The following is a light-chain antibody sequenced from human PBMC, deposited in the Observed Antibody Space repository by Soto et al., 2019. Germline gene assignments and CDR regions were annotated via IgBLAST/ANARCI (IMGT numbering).Light chain of an antibody. CDR2: GAS. CDR1: QSVSSSY. CDR3: QQYGSSIT. V-gene: IGKV3-20*01. Sequence: EIVLTQSPGTLSLSPGERATLSCRASQSVSSSYLAWYQQKPGQAPRLLIYGASSRATGIPDRFSGSGSGTDCTLTISRLEAEDFAVYYCQQYGSSITFGQGTRLGIK. J-gene: IGKJ5*01.